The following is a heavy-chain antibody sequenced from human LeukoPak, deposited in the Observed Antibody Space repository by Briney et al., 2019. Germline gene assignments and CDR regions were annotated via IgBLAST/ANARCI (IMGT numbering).Heavy chain of an antibody. V-gene: IGHV3-23*01. CDR3: AKDSYYDSSGPLDY. CDR1: GFPFSSYA. J-gene: IGHJ4*02. CDR2: ISDSGGRT. Sequence: PGGSLRLSCAASGFPFSSYAMSWVRQAPGKGLEWVSVISDSGGRTYSAASVKGRFTISRDNSKDTLYLQMNSLRAEDTAVYYCAKDSYYDSSGPLDYWGQGTLVTVSS. D-gene: IGHD3-22*01.